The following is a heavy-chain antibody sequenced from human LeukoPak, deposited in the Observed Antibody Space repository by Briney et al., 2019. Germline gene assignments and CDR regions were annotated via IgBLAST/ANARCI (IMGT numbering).Heavy chain of an antibody. CDR2: INHSGST. CDR1: GGSFSGYY. V-gene: IGHV4-34*01. CDR3: ARALGYCSGGSCYPDAFDI. D-gene: IGHD2-15*01. J-gene: IGHJ3*02. Sequence: SETLSLTCAVYGGSFSGYYWSWIRQPPGKGLEWIGEINHSGSTIYNPSLKSRVTISVDTSKNQFSLKLSSVTAADTAVYYCARALGYCSGGSCYPDAFDIWGQGTMVTVSS.